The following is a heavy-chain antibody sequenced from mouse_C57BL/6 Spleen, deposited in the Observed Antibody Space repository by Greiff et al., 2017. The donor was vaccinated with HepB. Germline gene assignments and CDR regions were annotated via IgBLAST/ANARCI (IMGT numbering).Heavy chain of an antibody. V-gene: IGHV1-4*01. Sequence: VQVVESGAELARPGASVKMSCKASGYTFTSYTMHWVKQRPGQGLEWIGYINPSSGYTKYNQKFKDKATLTADKSSSTAYMQLSSLTSEDSAVYYCARKGPYFDYWGQGTTLTVSS. CDR3: ARKGPYFDY. D-gene: IGHD3-3*01. CDR2: INPSSGYT. J-gene: IGHJ2*01. CDR1: GYTFTSYT.